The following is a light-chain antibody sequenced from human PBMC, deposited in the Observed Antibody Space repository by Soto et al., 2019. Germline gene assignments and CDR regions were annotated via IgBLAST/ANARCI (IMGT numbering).Light chain of an antibody. V-gene: IGLV2-14*01. CDR3: NSYTSSSALDV. Sequence: QSVLTQPASVSGSPGQSITISCSGTSSDVGGYNYVSWYQQHPGKAPKLMIYEVSNRPSGVSNRFSGSKSGNTASLTISGLQAADEADYYCNSYTSSSALDVFGTGTKLTVL. CDR1: SSDVGGYNY. CDR2: EVS. J-gene: IGLJ1*01.